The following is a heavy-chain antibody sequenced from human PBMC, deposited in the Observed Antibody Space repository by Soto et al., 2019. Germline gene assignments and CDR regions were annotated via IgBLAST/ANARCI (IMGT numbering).Heavy chain of an antibody. CDR2: IYPGDSDT. D-gene: IGHD2-21*02. J-gene: IGHJ6*03. CDR3: ARLAVTNESYYYYYMDV. CDR1: GYYFATYW. Sequence: PGESLKISCEGSGYYFATYWSAWVRQVPGKGLEWMVIIYPGDSDTRYSPSFQGQVTISADKSISTAYLQWSSLKASDTAMYYCARLAVTNESYYYYYMDVWGKGTTVTVSS. V-gene: IGHV5-51*01.